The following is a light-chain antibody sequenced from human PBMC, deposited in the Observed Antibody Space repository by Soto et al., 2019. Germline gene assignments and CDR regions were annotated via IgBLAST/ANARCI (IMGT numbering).Light chain of an antibody. V-gene: IGKV1-27*01. J-gene: IGKJ5*01. Sequence: DIQMTQSPSSLSASVGERVTITCRASQGIYNYLAWYQQKPGKAPKLLIYAASTLEAGVPSPFSGSGSGTDFTLTISSLQPEDVATYYCHKYNSALLTFGQGTRLEIK. CDR3: HKYNSALLT. CDR1: QGIYNY. CDR2: AAS.